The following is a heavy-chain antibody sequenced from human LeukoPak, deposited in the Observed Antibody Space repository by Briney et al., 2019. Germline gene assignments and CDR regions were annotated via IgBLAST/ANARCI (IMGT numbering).Heavy chain of an antibody. CDR3: ARAGLRSHRNFDY. J-gene: IGHJ4*02. V-gene: IGHV4-34*01. CDR1: GGSFSGYF. CDR2: INHSGST. D-gene: IGHD5-12*01. Sequence: KPSETLSLTCAVYGGSFSGYFWSWVRQPPGKGLDWIGEINHSGSTNYNPSLKSRVTLSVDTSKNQISLQLHSMTAADTAVYYCARAGLRSHRNFDYWGQGTLITVSS.